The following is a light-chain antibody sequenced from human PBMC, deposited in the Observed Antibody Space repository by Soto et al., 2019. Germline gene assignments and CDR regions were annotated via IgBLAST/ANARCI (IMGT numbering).Light chain of an antibody. CDR3: QQFAISTT. CDR2: DAS. V-gene: IGKV1-5*01. CDR1: HNIERW. J-gene: IGKJ1*01. Sequence: DIQMPQSPSTLSASVGARVTITCRASHNIERWMAWYQQKPGKAPSLLIFDASTLHSGVPSRFSGSGSGTDFTLTISSLQPDDFATYYCQQFAISTTFGQGTKVDIK.